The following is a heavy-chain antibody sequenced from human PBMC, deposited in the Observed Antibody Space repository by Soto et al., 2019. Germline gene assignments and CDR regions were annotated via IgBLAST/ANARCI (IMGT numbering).Heavy chain of an antibody. CDR1: GITFSSYG. V-gene: IGHV3-30*03. CDR3: ARGHYGLEV. Sequence: PGGSLRLSCAASGITFSSYGMHWVRQAPGKGLEWVAIISYDGRNEYYADYVKGRFTISRNNAMRSVDLQMNSLTVEDTAVYYCARGHYGLEVWGQGTTVTVSS. CDR2: ISYDGRNE. J-gene: IGHJ6*02.